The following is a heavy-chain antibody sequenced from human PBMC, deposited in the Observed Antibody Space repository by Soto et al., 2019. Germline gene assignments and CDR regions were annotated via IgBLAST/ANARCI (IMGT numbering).Heavy chain of an antibody. Sequence: SVKVSCKASGGTFSSYAISWVRQAPGQGPEWMGGIIPIFGTANYAQKFQGRVTITADESTSTAYMELSSLRSDDTAVYYCARVRQLVGYFYYYMDVWGKGTTVTVSS. J-gene: IGHJ6*03. D-gene: IGHD6-6*01. CDR2: IIPIFGTA. CDR1: GGTFSSYA. CDR3: ARVRQLVGYFYYYMDV. V-gene: IGHV1-69*13.